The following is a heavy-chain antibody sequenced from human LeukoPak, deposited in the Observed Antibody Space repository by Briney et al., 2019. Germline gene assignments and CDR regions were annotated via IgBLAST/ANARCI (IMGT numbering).Heavy chain of an antibody. CDR2: MNPNSGNT. Sequence: ASVKVSCKASGYTFTSYDINWVRQATGQGLEWMGWMNPNSGNTGYAQKFQGRVTMTRNTSISTAYMELSSLRSEDTAVYYCARVIYCSSTSCYNYYYYYMDVWGKGTTVTVSS. V-gene: IGHV1-8*01. D-gene: IGHD2-2*02. CDR3: ARVIYCSSTSCYNYYYYYMDV. J-gene: IGHJ6*03. CDR1: GYTFTSYD.